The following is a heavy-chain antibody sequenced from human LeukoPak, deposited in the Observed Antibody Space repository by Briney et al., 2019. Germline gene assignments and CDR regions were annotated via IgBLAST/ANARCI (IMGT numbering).Heavy chain of an antibody. CDR1: GYTFTSYY. CDR3: ARDLYSGPRFDY. CDR2: INPSDGST. J-gene: IGHJ4*02. Sequence: ASVKVSCKASGYTFTSYYMHWVRQAPGQGLEWMGIINPSDGSTSYAQKFQGRVTMTRDTSTSTVYMELSSLRSEDTAVYYCARDLYSGPRFDYWGQGTLVTVSS. V-gene: IGHV1-46*01. D-gene: IGHD2-15*01.